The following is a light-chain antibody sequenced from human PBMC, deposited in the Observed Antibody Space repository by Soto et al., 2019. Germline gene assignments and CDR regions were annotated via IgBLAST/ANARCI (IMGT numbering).Light chain of an antibody. CDR3: QQYNAYSQA. CDR1: ERVSRG. V-gene: IGKV1-5*03. Sequence: DSQITQSPPTLYASVGDRVTITCRASERVSRGLAWYQQKPGRTPKLLIYQASTLEPGVPSRFSGSGSGTEFTLIISSLQPDDFATYYCQQYNAYSQAFGQGTKVDIK. J-gene: IGKJ1*01. CDR2: QAS.